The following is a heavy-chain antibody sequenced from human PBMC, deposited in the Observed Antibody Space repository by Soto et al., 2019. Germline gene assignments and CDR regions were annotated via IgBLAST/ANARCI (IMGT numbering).Heavy chain of an antibody. CDR3: VRVVAIPGYPDN. J-gene: IGHJ4*02. Sequence: QVQLVQSGAEVRQPASSVKVSCKTSGGTFSSYAISWVRQAPGQGLEWMGGIVPIVDTSTYAQKFQGRVTMTADESTRTVYMELSSLRSDDTAVYYCVRVVAIPGYPDNWGQGTLVTVSS. V-gene: IGHV1-69*12. CDR1: GGTFSSYA. CDR2: IVPIVDTS. D-gene: IGHD5-12*01.